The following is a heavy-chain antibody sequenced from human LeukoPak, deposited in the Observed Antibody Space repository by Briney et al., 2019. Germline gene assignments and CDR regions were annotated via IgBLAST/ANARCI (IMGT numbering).Heavy chain of an antibody. D-gene: IGHD3-22*01. Sequence: SSVKVSCKASGYTFTSYGITWVRQAPGQGLEWMGWISGYNGNTNYAQKFQGRVTITRNTSISTAYMELSSLRSEDTDVYYCARGLGIYYDRWGQGTLVTVSS. CDR2: ISGYNGNT. CDR3: ARGLGIYYDR. CDR1: GYTFTSYG. V-gene: IGHV1-18*01. J-gene: IGHJ4*02.